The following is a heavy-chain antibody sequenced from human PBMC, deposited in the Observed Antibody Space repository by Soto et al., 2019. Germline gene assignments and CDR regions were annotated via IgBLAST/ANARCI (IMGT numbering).Heavy chain of an antibody. Sequence: AVQGSSKASCGISISYTLIWVRQAPGQGLEWMGRIIPILGIANYAQRFQGRVTITADKSTSKAYMELSSLRSEDTAVYYCARVHPRRGYSDGFFAPWFDPWGQGTLVTVSS. J-gene: IGHJ5*02. CDR1: CGISISYT. D-gene: IGHD5-18*01. CDR2: IIPILGIA. V-gene: IGHV1-69*02. CDR3: ARVHPRRGYSDGFFAPWFDP.